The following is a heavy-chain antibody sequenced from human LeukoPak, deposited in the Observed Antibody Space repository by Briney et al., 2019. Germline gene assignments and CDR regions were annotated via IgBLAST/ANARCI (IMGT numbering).Heavy chain of an antibody. D-gene: IGHD1-26*01. V-gene: IGHV1-18*01. CDR3: ARDSGSYYAHPHFDY. J-gene: IGHJ4*02. Sequence: VKVSFKASGYPFTSYGISWVRPAPGQGLEWMGWISAYNGNTNYAQKLQGRVTMTTDTSTSTAYMELRSLRSDDTAVYYCARDSGSYYAHPHFDYWGQGTLVTVSS. CDR2: ISAYNGNT. CDR1: GYPFTSYG.